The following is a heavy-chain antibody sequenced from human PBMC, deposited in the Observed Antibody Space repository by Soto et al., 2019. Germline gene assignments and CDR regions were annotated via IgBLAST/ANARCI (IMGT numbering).Heavy chain of an antibody. J-gene: IGHJ4*02. CDR2: IVVGSGNT. CDR3: AADGGPGEEY. D-gene: IGHD3-10*01. CDR1: GFTVNSSA. V-gene: IGHV1-58*01. Sequence: TSVKVACKASGFTVNSSAVQWVRQARGQRLEWIGWIVVGSGNTNYAQKFQERVTITRDMSTSTAYMELSSLRSEDTAVYYCAADGGPGEEYWGQGTLVTVSS.